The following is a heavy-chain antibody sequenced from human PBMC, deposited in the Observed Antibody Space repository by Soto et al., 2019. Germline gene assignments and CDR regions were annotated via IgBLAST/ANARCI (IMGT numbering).Heavy chain of an antibody. V-gene: IGHV3-66*01. D-gene: IGHD5-12*01. CDR2: IYSDGST. J-gene: IGHJ4*02. CDR3: ANQRGGYDRDFDY. Sequence: EVQLVEPGGGLVQPGGSLRLSCAASGSTVSSNYRSWVRQAPGKGLGWVSVIYSDGSTYYADSVKGRFTISSDNSKKALYLQMNSLRAEDTAGYYCANQRGGYDRDFDYLGQGTLVTVSS. CDR1: GSTVSSNY.